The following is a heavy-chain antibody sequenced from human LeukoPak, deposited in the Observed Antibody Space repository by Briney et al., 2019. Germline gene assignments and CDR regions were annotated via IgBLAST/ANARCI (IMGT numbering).Heavy chain of an antibody. CDR1: GFTFSSYA. CDR3: ARGLGATGWDAFDI. CDR2: ISYDGSNK. Sequence: GSLRLSCAASGFTFSSYAMHWVRQAPGKGLEGVAVISYDGSNKYYADSVKGRFTISRDNSKNTLYLQMNSLRAEDTAVYYCARGLGATGWDAFDIWGQGTMVTVSS. J-gene: IGHJ3*02. V-gene: IGHV3-30-3*01. D-gene: IGHD1-26*01.